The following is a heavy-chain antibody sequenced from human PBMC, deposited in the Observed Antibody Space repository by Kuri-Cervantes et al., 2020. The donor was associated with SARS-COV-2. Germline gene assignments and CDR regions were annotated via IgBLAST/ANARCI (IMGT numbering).Heavy chain of an antibody. J-gene: IGHJ4*02. D-gene: IGHD6-13*01. Sequence: SETLSLTCTVSGGSVSSGTYYWSWIRQPPGKGLEYVGYIYYTGSTNYNPSLESRVTMSADTSKNQFSLKLSSVTAADTAVYYCVRPRYSSSWYTDYWGQGTLVTVSS. CDR3: VRPRYSSSWYTDY. V-gene: IGHV4-61*01. CDR2: IYYTGST. CDR1: GGSVSSGTYY.